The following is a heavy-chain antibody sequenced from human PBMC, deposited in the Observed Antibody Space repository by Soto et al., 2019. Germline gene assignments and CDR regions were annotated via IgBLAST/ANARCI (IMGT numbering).Heavy chain of an antibody. J-gene: IGHJ4*02. CDR3: SRFAARPPFEY. CDR2: IYYSGTT. CDR1: GGSINSSYY. Sequence: SETLSLTCIVSGGSINSSYYWGWIRQPPGKAPEWIGSIYYSGTTYYNPSLKSRVTISVDSSRTQFSLKMTSVTAPDTAVYYCSRFAARPPFEYWGQGLLVTVSS. D-gene: IGHD6-6*01. V-gene: IGHV4-39*01.